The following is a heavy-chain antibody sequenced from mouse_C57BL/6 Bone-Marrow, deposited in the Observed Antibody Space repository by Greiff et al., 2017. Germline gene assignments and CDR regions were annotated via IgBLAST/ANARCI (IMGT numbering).Heavy chain of an antibody. D-gene: IGHD2-4*01. Sequence: EVQGVESGAELVRPGSSVKMSCKTSGYTFTSYGINWVKQRPGQGLEWIGYIYIGNGYTEYNEKFKGKATLTSDTSSSTAYMQLSSLTSEDSAIYFCARFPIYYDYSWFAYWGQGTLVTVSA. J-gene: IGHJ3*01. CDR3: ARFPIYYDYSWFAY. CDR1: GYTFTSYG. V-gene: IGHV1-58*01. CDR2: IYIGNGYT.